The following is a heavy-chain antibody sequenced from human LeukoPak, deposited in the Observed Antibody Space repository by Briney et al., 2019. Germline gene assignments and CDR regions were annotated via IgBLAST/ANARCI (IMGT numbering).Heavy chain of an antibody. CDR3: SRGWFSRYCTGGSCHLDS. V-gene: IGHV3-49*04. D-gene: IGHD2-8*02. J-gene: IGHJ1*01. Sequence: GGSLRLSCTASGFTFDDYILTWVRQAPGKGLEWVGFIRTKPYGGTADYAASVKGRFTISRDDSKSIAYLQLNSLKTEDTALYFCSRGWFSRYCTGGSCHLDSWGQGALVTVSS. CDR1: GFTFDDYI. CDR2: IRTKPYGGTA.